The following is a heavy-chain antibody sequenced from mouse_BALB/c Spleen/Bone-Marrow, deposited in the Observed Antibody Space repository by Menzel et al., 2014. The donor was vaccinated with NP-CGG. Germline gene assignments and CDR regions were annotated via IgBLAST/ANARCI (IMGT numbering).Heavy chain of an antibody. CDR2: INPYNGDT. V-gene: IGHV1-20*02. CDR1: GYSFTGYF. D-gene: IGHD1-1*01. J-gene: IGHJ4*01. Sequence: EVQLQQSGPELVKPGASVKISCKASGYSFTGYFMNWVMQSHGKSLEWIGRINPYNGDTFYNQKFKGKATLTVDKSSSTAHMELRSLASEDSAVYYCAREGYYYGSSYGNAMDYWGQGTSATVSS. CDR3: AREGYYYGSSYGNAMDY.